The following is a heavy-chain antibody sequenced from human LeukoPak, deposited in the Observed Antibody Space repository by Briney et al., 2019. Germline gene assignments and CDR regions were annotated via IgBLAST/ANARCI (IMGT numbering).Heavy chain of an antibody. D-gene: IGHD2-2*01. V-gene: IGHV3-48*02. CDR3: ARESTRLLLDP. CDR1: GFTSSSYT. J-gene: IGHJ5*02. Sequence: PAGSLRLSCAASGFTSSSYTMNRVRPAPGKGLEWVSHIKISGSTMYYADSVKGRFTISRDNARSSLILQMNSMRDEDTAVYYCARESTRLLLDPWGQGTLVTVSS. CDR2: IKISGSTM.